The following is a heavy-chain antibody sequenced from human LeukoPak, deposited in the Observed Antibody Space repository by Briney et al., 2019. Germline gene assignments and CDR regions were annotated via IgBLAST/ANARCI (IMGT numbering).Heavy chain of an antibody. D-gene: IGHD3-22*01. CDR1: GYTFTGYC. V-gene: IGHV1-2*02. J-gene: IGHJ4*02. Sequence: ASVKVSCKASGYTFTGYCMHWVRQAPGQGLEWMGWINPNSGGTNYAQKFQGRVTMTRDTSISTAYMELSRLRSDDTAVYYCARPYYDSSGYYFTWFDYWGQGTLVTVSS. CDR3: ARPYYDSSGYYFTWFDY. CDR2: INPNSGGT.